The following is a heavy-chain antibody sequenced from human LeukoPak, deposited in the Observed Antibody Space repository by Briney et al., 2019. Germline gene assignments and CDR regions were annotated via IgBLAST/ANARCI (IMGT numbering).Heavy chain of an antibody. V-gene: IGHV3-30*03. J-gene: IGHJ5*02. CDR1: GFTFSSYG. D-gene: IGHD3-10*01. CDR3: ARVEVLLWFFQTPENWSDP. CDR2: ISYDGSNK. Sequence: GGSLRLSCAASGFTFSSYGMHWVRQAPGKGLEWVAVISYDGSNKYYADSVKGRFTISRDNSKNTLYLQMNSLRAEDTAVYYCARVEVLLWFFQTPENWSDPWGQGTLVTVSS.